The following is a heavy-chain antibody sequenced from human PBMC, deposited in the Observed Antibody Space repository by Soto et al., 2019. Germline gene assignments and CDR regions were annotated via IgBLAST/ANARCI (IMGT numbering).Heavy chain of an antibody. CDR1: GVTFSEAW. D-gene: IGHD1-20*01. J-gene: IGHJ3*01. CDR3: TTDTDGWEITLGL. Sequence: GGSLRLSCAASGVTFSEAWMSCVRQEQGKGLEWVGRIKSKTAGETTDYPAPVKGRFTISRDDSKNTLYLEMNSLTSDDTAVYYCTTDTDGWEITLGLWGKGTMVTVSS. CDR2: IKSKTAGETT. V-gene: IGHV3-15*01.